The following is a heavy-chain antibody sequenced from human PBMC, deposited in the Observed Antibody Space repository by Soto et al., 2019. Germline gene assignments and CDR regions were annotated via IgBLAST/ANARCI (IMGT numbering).Heavy chain of an antibody. J-gene: IGHJ3*02. V-gene: IGHV3-23*01. CDR3: AKGGDSYDSSGYYPDAFDI. Sequence: GGSLRLSCAASGFTFSSYAMSWVRQAPGKGLEWFSAISGSGGSTYYADSVKGRFTISRDNSKNTLYLQMNSLRAEDTAIYYCAKGGDSYDSSGYYPDAFDIWGQGTMVTVSS. D-gene: IGHD3-22*01. CDR1: GFTFSSYA. CDR2: ISGSGGST.